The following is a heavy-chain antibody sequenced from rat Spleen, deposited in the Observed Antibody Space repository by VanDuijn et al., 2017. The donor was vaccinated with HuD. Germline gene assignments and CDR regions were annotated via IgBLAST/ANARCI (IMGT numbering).Heavy chain of an antibody. CDR3: ARRHYGYTDYFDY. D-gene: IGHD1-11*01. Sequence: EVHLVESGGGLVQPGRSLKLSCAASGFTFRNYGMAWVRQTLTKGLEWVAYITYDSVASYYRDSVKGRFSVSRDNAKSTLYLQLDSLRSEDTATYYCARRHYGYTDYFDYWGQGVMVTVSS. J-gene: IGHJ2*01. CDR2: ITYDSVAS. CDR1: GFTFRNYG. V-gene: IGHV5-29*01.